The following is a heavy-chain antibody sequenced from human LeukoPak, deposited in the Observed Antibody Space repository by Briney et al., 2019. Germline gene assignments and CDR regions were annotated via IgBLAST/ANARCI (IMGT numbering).Heavy chain of an antibody. CDR2: ISDNGGST. J-gene: IGHJ4*02. D-gene: IGHD6-25*01. CDR3: AKGASSGSYSSLAD. V-gene: IGHV3-23*01. Sequence: GGSLRLSCAASGFPFNNYAMSWVRQAPGKGLEWVSVISDNGGSTNYADSVKGRFTVSRDNSRNTLYLQMSSLRAEDAAIYYCAKGASSGSYSSLADWGQGTLVTVSS. CDR1: GFPFNNYA.